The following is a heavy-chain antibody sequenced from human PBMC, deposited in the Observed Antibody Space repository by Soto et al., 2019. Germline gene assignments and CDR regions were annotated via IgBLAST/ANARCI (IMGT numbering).Heavy chain of an antibody. CDR2: IDPSDSYT. V-gene: IGHV5-10-1*01. J-gene: IGHJ5*01. CDR1: GYNFTAFW. CDR3: ARVHKNWFDS. Sequence: GESLKISCKASGYNFTAFWIHWVRQMPGKGLEWLGKIDPSDSYTNYSPSFEGHVTISTDNSITTAYLQWSSLRASDTALYFCARVHKNWFDSWAQGTMVTASS.